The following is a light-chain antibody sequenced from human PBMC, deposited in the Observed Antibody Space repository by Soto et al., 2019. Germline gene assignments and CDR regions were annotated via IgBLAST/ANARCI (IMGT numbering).Light chain of an antibody. CDR3: CSYVNRNPVV. Sequence: QSALTQPPSASGSPGQSVTISCTGTSSDFGTYNHVSWYQQHPGKAPKLIIYEVTKRPSGVPDRFSGSQSGNTASLTVSGLQAEDEADYYCCSYVNRNPVVFGGGTKLTVL. CDR1: SSDFGTYNH. J-gene: IGLJ2*01. V-gene: IGLV2-8*01. CDR2: EVT.